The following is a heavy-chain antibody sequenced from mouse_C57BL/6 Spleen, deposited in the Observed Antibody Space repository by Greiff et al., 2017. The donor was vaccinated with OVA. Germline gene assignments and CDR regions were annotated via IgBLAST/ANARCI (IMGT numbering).Heavy chain of an antibody. V-gene: IGHV14-3*01. CDR2: IDPANGST. D-gene: IGHD1-1*01. Sequence: VQLQQSVAELVRPGASVKLSCTASGFTIKNTYMHWVKQRPEQGLEWIGRIDPANGSTKYAPKFQGKATLTVDTSSNTAYLQLSSLTSEDTAIYSCARDYASSPFDYWGQGTTLTVSS. CDR3: ARDYASSPFDY. J-gene: IGHJ2*01. CDR1: GFTIKNTY.